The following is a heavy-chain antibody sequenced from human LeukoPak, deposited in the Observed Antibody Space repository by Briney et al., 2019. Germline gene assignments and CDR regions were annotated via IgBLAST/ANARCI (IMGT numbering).Heavy chain of an antibody. V-gene: IGHV3-66*01. J-gene: IGHJ4*02. D-gene: IGHD3-22*01. CDR3: ARMVYYYDSSGYNYYFHK. CDR2: IYTSGNT. CDR1: GFTVSGNY. Sequence: GGSLRLSCAASGFTVSGNYMSWVRQAPGKGPEWVSVIYTSGNTYYADSVKGRFTISRDTSKNALSLQMNGLRAEDTAFYYCARMVYYYDSSGYNYYFHKWGQGTLVTVSS.